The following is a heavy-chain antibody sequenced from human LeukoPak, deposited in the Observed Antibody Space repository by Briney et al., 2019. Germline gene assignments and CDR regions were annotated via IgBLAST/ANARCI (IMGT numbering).Heavy chain of an antibody. CDR3: ARSDTAMVTFDY. CDR1: GGSISSYY. D-gene: IGHD5-18*01. V-gene: IGHV4-59*01. Sequence: SETLSLTCTISGGSISSYYWSWIRQPPGKGLEWIGYIFYSGSTNYNPSLKSRVTISVDTSKNQFSLKLSSVTAADTAVYYCARSDTAMVTFDYWGQGTLVTVSS. CDR2: IFYSGST. J-gene: IGHJ4*02.